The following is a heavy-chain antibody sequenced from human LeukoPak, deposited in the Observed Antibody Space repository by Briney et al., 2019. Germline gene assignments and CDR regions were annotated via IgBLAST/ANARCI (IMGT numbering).Heavy chain of an antibody. V-gene: IGHV3-30*04. CDR2: ISYDGSNK. Sequence: PGRSLRLSCTASGFTFSSYAMHWVRQAPGKGLEWVAVISYDGSNKYYADSVKGRFTISRDNSKNTLYLQMNSLRAEDTAVYYCARDQGITMIVVVITFYGMDVWGQGTTVTVSS. D-gene: IGHD3-22*01. CDR3: ARDQGITMIVVVITFYGMDV. J-gene: IGHJ6*02. CDR1: GFTFSSYA.